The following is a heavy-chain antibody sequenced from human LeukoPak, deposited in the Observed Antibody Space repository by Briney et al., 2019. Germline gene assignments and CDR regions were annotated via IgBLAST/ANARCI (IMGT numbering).Heavy chain of an antibody. V-gene: IGHV4-34*01. CDR1: GGSFSGYY. J-gene: IGHJ5*02. Sequence: SETLSLTCAVYGGSFSGYYWSWIRQPPGKGLEWIGEINHSGSTNYNPSLKSRVTISADTSKNQFSLKLSSVTAADTAVYYCARISMVRGVLFDPWGQGTLVTVSS. CDR3: ARISMVRGVLFDP. CDR2: INHSGST. D-gene: IGHD3-10*01.